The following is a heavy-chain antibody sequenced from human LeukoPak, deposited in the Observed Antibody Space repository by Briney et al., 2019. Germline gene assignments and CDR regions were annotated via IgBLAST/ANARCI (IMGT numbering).Heavy chain of an antibody. CDR2: TSGSGGST. CDR3: AKDLDQPPTRLSLDY. V-gene: IGHV3-23*01. CDR1: GITFTTNA. J-gene: IGHJ4*02. D-gene: IGHD2-2*01. Sequence: PGRPLRLSCAASGITFTTNAMSWVRQAPGKGLEWVSATSGSGGSTYYADSVKGRFTISRDNSKVTLYLQMDSLRAEDTAVYYSAKDLDQPPTRLSLDYWGQGTLVTVSS.